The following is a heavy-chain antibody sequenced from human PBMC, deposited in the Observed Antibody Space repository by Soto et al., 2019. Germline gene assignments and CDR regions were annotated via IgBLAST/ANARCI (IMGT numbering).Heavy chain of an antibody. Sequence: EVQLVESGGGLVQPGESLRLSCTASGITFSSYSMNWVRQAPGKGLEWLSYISSSKTTYADSVKGRFTISRDNAKTSGYLQMNSLRDEDTAVYYCVGDQDVHTPMVHGNYWGRGTRVTVSS. CDR3: VGDQDVHTPMVHGNY. J-gene: IGHJ4*02. V-gene: IGHV3-48*02. CDR1: GITFSSYS. D-gene: IGHD5-18*01. CDR2: ISSSKTT.